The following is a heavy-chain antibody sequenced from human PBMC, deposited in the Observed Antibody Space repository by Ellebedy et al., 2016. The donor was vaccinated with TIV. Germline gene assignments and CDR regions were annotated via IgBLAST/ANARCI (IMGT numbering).Heavy chain of an antibody. J-gene: IGHJ4*02. V-gene: IGHV3-23*01. D-gene: IGHD5-18*01. CDR1: GFTFSSYA. CDR2: IVGSGAER. CDR3: TKDRTPGDGYWVFDD. Sequence: PGGSLRLSCAASGFTFSSYAISWVRQAPGKGLEWVSGIVGSGAERYADSVKGRFTISRDNSKGTVDLQMNSLRVEDTAVYFCTKDRTPGDGYWVFDDWGQGTLVTVSS.